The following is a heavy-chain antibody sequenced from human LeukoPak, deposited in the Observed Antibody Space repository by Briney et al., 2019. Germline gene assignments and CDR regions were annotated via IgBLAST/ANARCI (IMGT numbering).Heavy chain of an antibody. D-gene: IGHD2-2*02. V-gene: IGHV1-18*01. CDR2: ISAYNGNT. J-gene: IGHJ5*02. Sequence: ASVKVSCKASGYTFTSYGISWVRQAPGQGLEWMGWISAYNGNTNYEQKHQGRVTMTTDTSTSTAYMELRSLRSDDTAVYYCARAPPEYQLLYFGWFDPWGQGTLVTVSS. CDR1: GYTFTSYG. CDR3: ARAPPEYQLLYFGWFDP.